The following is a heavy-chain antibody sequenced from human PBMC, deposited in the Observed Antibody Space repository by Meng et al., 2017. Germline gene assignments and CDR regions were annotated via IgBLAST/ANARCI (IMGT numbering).Heavy chain of an antibody. CDR2: TYYRSKWYN. CDR1: GDSVSSNSAA. D-gene: IGHD2-15*01. J-gene: IGHJ4*02. Sequence: QVQLQQSGPGLVNPSQTLSLTCAISGDSVSSNSAAWNWIRQSPSRGLEWLGRTYYRSKWYNEYTVSVKSRITINPDTSKNQFSLQLNSVTPEDTAVYYCARAYCSGGSCEFDYWGQGTLVTVSS. V-gene: IGHV6-1*01. CDR3: ARAYCSGGSCEFDY.